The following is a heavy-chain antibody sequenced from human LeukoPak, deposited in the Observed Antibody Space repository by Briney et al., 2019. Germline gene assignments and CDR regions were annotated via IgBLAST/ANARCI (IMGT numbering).Heavy chain of an antibody. CDR1: GFTFSSYA. J-gene: IGHJ3*02. CDR2: IYSNGSP. V-gene: IGHV3-53*01. CDR3: ASNLGARNAFDI. D-gene: IGHD1-1*01. Sequence: GGSLRLSCAASGFTFSSYAMHWVRQAPGKGLEWVSIIYSNGSPYYADSVKGRFTISRDNSKNTLYLQVNSLRAEDTAVYYCASNLGARNAFDIWGQGTMVTVSS.